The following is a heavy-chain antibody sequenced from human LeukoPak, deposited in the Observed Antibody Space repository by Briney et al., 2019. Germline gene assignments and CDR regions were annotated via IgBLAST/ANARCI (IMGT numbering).Heavy chain of an antibody. CDR2: IYYGGNT. J-gene: IGHJ5*02. Sequence: SETLSLTCTVSGGSVSGDRNYWDWIRQPPGKGLEWIGSIYYGGNTYYNPSLKSRVTISVDTSKNHFSLKLSSVTAADTAVYYCARRPFYSDSRGCQINWFDPWGQGTLVTVSS. V-gene: IGHV4-39*02. CDR3: ARRPFYSDSRGCQINWFDP. CDR1: GGSVSGDRNY. D-gene: IGHD3-22*01.